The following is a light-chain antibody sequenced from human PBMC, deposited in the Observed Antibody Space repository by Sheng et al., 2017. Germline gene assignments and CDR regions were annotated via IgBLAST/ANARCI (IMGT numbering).Light chain of an antibody. Sequence: GDRVTITCQASQDIANYLNWYQHKPGKAPELLIYAASTLQSGVPSRFSGSGSGTDFTLTISSLQPEDVATYYCQKYISAPPTFGQGTKVEIK. V-gene: IGKV1-27*01. J-gene: IGKJ1*01. CDR3: QKYISAPPT. CDR1: QDIANY. CDR2: AAS.